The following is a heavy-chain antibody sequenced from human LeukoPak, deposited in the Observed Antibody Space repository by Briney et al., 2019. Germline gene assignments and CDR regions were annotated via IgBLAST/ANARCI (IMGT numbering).Heavy chain of an antibody. Sequence: GGSLRLSCAASGFTFSSYAMSWVRQAPGKGLEWVSAISGSGGSTYYADSVKGRFTISRDNSKNTLYLQMNSLRAEDTAVYYCARDPPRITMIAPEYWGQRTLVTVSS. CDR1: GFTFSSYA. D-gene: IGHD3-22*01. CDR2: ISGSGGST. CDR3: ARDPPRITMIAPEY. J-gene: IGHJ4*02. V-gene: IGHV3-23*01.